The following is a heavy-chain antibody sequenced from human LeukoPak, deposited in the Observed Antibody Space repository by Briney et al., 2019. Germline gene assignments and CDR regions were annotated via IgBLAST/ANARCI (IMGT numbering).Heavy chain of an antibody. V-gene: IGHV3-66*01. CDR2: LYSGGST. Sequence: GGSLRLSCAASGFTVSSNYMSWVRQAPGKGLEWVSLLYSGGSTYYADSVKGRFTISRDNSKNTLYLQMNSLRAEDTAVYYCASRDKGYYYGMDVWGQGTMVTVSS. D-gene: IGHD5-24*01. CDR1: GFTVSSNY. CDR3: ASRDKGYYYGMDV. J-gene: IGHJ6*02.